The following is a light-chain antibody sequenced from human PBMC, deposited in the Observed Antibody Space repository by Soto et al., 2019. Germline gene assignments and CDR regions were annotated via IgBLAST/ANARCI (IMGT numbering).Light chain of an antibody. CDR1: QSINSN. J-gene: IGKJ1*01. Sequence: EIVMAQSPATLSVSPGERATLSCRASQSINSNLAWNQQMPGQAPRLLIYGASTRATGIPARFSGCGSGTEFTLTISSLQSEDFAVYSCQQYNNWPRTFGQGTKVEIK. CDR3: QQYNNWPRT. V-gene: IGKV3-15*01. CDR2: GAS.